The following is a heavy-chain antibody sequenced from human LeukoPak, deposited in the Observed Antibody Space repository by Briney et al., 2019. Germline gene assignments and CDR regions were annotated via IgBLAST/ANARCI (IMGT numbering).Heavy chain of an antibody. Sequence: PGGSLRLSCATSGFSFSDYSMNWVRQAPGKGLEWVSSISGSSSYIYYADSVKGRFTVSRDNAKKSLYVQMNSLRAEDTAVYYCARGNLYYDSSGFDYWGQGTLVTVSS. CDR2: ISGSSSYI. J-gene: IGHJ4*02. CDR1: GFSFSDYS. V-gene: IGHV3-21*01. CDR3: ARGNLYYDSSGFDY. D-gene: IGHD3-22*01.